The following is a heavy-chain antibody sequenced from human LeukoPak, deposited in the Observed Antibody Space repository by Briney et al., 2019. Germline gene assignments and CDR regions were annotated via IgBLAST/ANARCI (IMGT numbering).Heavy chain of an antibody. CDR1: GFSLTDHY. Sequence: ASVKVSCKASGFSLTDHYMHWLRQAPGQGLEWMGWVNGKRGDTNYAQQFQDRVLMTRDTSINTIYMELTRLTTDDTATYYCARDFSWGPGCWGQGTLVTVSS. CDR2: VNGKRGDT. J-gene: IGHJ4*02. V-gene: IGHV1-2*02. CDR3: ARDFSWGPGC. D-gene: IGHD7-27*01.